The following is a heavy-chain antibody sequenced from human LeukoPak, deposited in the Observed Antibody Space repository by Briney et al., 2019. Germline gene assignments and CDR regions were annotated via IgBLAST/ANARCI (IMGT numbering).Heavy chain of an antibody. D-gene: IGHD3-22*01. J-gene: IGHJ4*02. CDR2: IWYDGSNK. V-gene: IGHV3-33*01. Sequence: GRSLRLSCAASGFTFSSYGMHWVRQAPGKGLEWVAVIWYDGSNKYYADSVKGRFTISRDNSKNTLYLQMNSLRAEDTAVYYCARWDDSSRSFEDWGQGTLVTVSS. CDR1: GFTFSSYG. CDR3: ARWDDSSRSFED.